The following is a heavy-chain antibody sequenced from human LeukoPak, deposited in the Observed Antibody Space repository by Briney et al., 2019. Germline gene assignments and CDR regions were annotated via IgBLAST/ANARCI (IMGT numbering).Heavy chain of an antibody. D-gene: IGHD5-24*01. CDR2: IYYSGST. CDR1: GGSISSRNYY. CDR3: ATLATADFDY. J-gene: IGHJ4*02. V-gene: IGHV4-39*01. Sequence: KPSETLSLTCTVSGGSISSRNYYWGWIRQPPGKGLEWVGSIYYSGSTYYNPSLKSRVTISVDTSKNQFSLKLSSVTAADTAVYYCATLATADFDYWGQGTLVTVSS.